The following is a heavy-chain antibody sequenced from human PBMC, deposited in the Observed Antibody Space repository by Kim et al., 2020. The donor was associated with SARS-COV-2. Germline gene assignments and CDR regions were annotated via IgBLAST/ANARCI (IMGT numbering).Heavy chain of an antibody. CDR3: AIALYYYDSSGYYYYYYG. Sequence: SETLSLTCTVSGGSISSYYWSWIRQPPGKGLEWIGYIYYSGSTNYNPYPKSRVTISVDTSKNQFSLKLSSVTAAYTAVYYCAIALYYYDSSGYYYYYYG. V-gene: IGHV4-59*01. CDR2: IYYSGST. D-gene: IGHD3-22*01. CDR1: GGSISSYY. J-gene: IGHJ6*01.